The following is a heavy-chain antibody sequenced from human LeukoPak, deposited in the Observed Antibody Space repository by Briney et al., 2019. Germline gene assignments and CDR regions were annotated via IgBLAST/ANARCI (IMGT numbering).Heavy chain of an antibody. V-gene: IGHV4-59*01. CDR2: IYYSGST. D-gene: IGHD4-17*01. Sequence: SETLSLTCTVSGGSISSYYWSWIRQPPGKGLEWIGYIYYSGSTNYNPSLKSRVTTSVDTSKNQFSLKLSSVTAADTAVYYCAILNYGDSDYWGQGTLVTVSS. J-gene: IGHJ4*02. CDR1: GGSISSYY. CDR3: AILNYGDSDY.